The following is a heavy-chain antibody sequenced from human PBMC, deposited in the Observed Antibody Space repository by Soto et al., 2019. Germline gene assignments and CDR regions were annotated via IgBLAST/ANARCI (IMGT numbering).Heavy chain of an antibody. D-gene: IGHD3-3*01. Sequence: SETLSLTCTVSGSSISSYYWSWIRQPPGKGLEWIGYIYYSGSTNYNPSLKSRVTISVDTSKNQFSLKLSSVTAADTAVYYCARAQITIFGVAPYGMDVWGQGTTVTVSS. CDR1: GSSISSYY. CDR2: IYYSGST. V-gene: IGHV4-59*01. J-gene: IGHJ6*02. CDR3: ARAQITIFGVAPYGMDV.